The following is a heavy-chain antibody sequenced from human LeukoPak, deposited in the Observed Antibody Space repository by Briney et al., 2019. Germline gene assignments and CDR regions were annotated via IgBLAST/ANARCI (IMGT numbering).Heavy chain of an antibody. D-gene: IGHD6-19*01. V-gene: IGHV4-59*01. CDR3: ARGNGWYDY. CDR2: IYYSGNN. J-gene: IGHJ4*02. CDR1: GGSISSYY. Sequence: SETLSLTCTVSGGSISSYYWSWIRQPPGKGLEWVGYIYYSGNNNYNPSLKSRVTMSVDTSKKQISLKLSSVTAADTAVYYCARGNGWYDYWGQGALVTVSS.